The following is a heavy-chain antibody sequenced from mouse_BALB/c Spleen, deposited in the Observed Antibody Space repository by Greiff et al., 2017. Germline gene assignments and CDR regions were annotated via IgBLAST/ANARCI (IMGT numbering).Heavy chain of an antibody. J-gene: IGHJ4*01. D-gene: IGHD4-1*01. CDR3: ARGLTGTIYYAMDY. Sequence: QVHVKQSGPGLVQPSQSLSITCTVSGFSLTSYGVHWVRQSPGKGLEWLGVIWSGGSTDYNAAFISRLSISKDNSKSQVFFKMNSLQADDTAIYYCARGLTGTIYYAMDYWGQGTSVTVSS. CDR1: GFSLTSYG. V-gene: IGHV2-4-1*01. CDR2: IWSGGST.